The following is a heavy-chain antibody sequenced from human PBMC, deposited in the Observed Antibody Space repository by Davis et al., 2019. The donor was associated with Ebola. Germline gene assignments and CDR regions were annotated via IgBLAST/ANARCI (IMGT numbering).Heavy chain of an antibody. CDR1: GYVFANYW. CDR3: TRQSGTDFDY. Sequence: GESLKISCKASGYVFANYWIGWVRQKPGKGLEWMGIIFPGDSETRYSPSFQGQVTISVDKSINTAYLQWSGLRASDTAMYYCTRQSGTDFDYWGQGTLVAVSA. V-gene: IGHV5-51*01. CDR2: IFPGDSET. D-gene: IGHD1-1*01. J-gene: IGHJ4*02.